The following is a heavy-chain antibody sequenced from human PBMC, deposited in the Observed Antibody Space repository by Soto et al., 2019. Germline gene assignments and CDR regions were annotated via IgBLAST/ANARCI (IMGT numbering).Heavy chain of an antibody. CDR3: AVKAATPYYYGMDV. Sequence: PGGSLRLSCAASGFTFSSYNMNWVRQAPGKGLEWVSYISSSGSTIYYADSVKGRFTISRDNSKNTLYLQMNSLRAEDTAVYYCAVKAATPYYYGMDVWGQGTTVTVSS. D-gene: IGHD2-15*01. CDR2: ISSSGSTI. CDR1: GFTFSSYN. J-gene: IGHJ6*02. V-gene: IGHV3-48*01.